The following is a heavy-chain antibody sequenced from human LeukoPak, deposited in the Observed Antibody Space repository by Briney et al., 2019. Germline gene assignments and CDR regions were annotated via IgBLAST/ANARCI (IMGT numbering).Heavy chain of an antibody. V-gene: IGHV3-30*02. J-gene: IGHJ4*02. D-gene: IGHD2-2*02. Sequence: GGSLRLSCATSGFTFNSYGMHWVRQAPGKGLEWVAFIQYDGSYKFYVDSVQGRFSVSRDNSKNTLFLQMNSLRAEDTALYYCAKTSDQLLYSKFDFWGQGTLVTVSS. CDR2: IQYDGSYK. CDR1: GFTFNSYG. CDR3: AKTSDQLLYSKFDF.